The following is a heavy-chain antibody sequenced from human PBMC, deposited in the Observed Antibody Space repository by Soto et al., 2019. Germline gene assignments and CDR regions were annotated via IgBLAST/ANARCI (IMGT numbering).Heavy chain of an antibody. CDR1: GFTFSSYA. Sequence: GGSLRLSCAASGFTFSSYAMSWVRQAPGKGLEWVSAISGSGGSTYYADSVKGRFTISRDNSKNTLYLQMNSLRAEDTAVYYCAKDQGGYDYYYYYYGMDVWGQGTTVTVSS. CDR3: AKDQGGYDYYYYYYGMDV. J-gene: IGHJ6*02. CDR2: ISGSGGST. V-gene: IGHV3-23*01. D-gene: IGHD5-12*01.